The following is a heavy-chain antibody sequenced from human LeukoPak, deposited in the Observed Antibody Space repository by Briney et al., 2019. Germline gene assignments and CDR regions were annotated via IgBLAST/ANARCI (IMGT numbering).Heavy chain of an antibody. D-gene: IGHD3-22*01. CDR1: GFTFSSYA. V-gene: IGHV3-30*04. Sequence: GGSLRLSCAASGFTFSSYAMHWVRQAPGKGLEWVAVMSYDGSNKYDADSVKGRFTISRDNSKNTLYLQMNSLRAEDTAVYYCARPYYYDSSGYPDWGQGTLVTVSS. CDR3: ARPYYYDSSGYPD. CDR2: MSYDGSNK. J-gene: IGHJ4*02.